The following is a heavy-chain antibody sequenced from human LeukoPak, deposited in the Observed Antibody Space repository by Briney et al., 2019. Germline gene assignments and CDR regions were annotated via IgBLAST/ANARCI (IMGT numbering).Heavy chain of an antibody. D-gene: IGHD5-12*01. CDR1: GYTLTELS. Sequence: ASVKVSCRVSGYTLTELSMHWVRQAPGKGLEWMGGFDPEDGETIYAQKFQGRVTMTEDTSTDTAYMELSSLRSEDTAVYYCALRGYSGYDWSYYFDYWGQGTLVTVSS. V-gene: IGHV1-24*01. J-gene: IGHJ4*02. CDR2: FDPEDGET. CDR3: ALRGYSGYDWSYYFDY.